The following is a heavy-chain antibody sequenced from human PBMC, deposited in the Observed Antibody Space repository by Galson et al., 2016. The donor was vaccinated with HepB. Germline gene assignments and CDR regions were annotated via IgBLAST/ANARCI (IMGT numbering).Heavy chain of an antibody. CDR1: SGSFSGYS. Sequence: LSLTCTVYSGSFSGYSWSWIRQPPGKGLGWIGEANHSGSTNYNPSLKSRVTVSVDATKMHFSLNMRSVTAADTAVYYCVREKQFGSGPFGMDVWGQGTTVTVSS. CDR2: ANHSGST. D-gene: IGHD3-10*01. CDR3: VREKQFGSGPFGMDV. V-gene: IGHV4-34*01. J-gene: IGHJ6*02.